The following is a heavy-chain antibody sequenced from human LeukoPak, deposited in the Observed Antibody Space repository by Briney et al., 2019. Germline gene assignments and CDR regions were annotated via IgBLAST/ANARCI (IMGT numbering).Heavy chain of an antibody. J-gene: IGHJ6*02. Sequence: ASVKVSCKASGYTFTGYYMHWVRQAPGQGLEWMGWINPNSGGTNYAQKFQGRVTMTRDTSISTAYMELSRLRSDDTAVYYCARVSILNYYYGMDVWGQGTTVTVSS. CDR1: GYTFTGYY. CDR2: INPNSGGT. V-gene: IGHV1-2*02. CDR3: ARVSILNYYYGMDV.